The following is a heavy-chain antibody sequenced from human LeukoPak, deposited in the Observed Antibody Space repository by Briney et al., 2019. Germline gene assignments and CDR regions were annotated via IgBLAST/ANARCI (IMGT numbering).Heavy chain of an antibody. CDR1: GFTFSSYA. V-gene: IGHV3-30*04. CDR3: ARDLYPYCGGDCYSFDY. J-gene: IGHJ4*02. CDR2: ISYDGSNK. D-gene: IGHD2-21*02. Sequence: GGSLRLSCAASGFTFSSYAMHWVRQAPGKGLEWVAVISYDGSNKYCADSVKGRFTISRDNSKNTLYLQMNSLRAEDTAVYYCARDLYPYCGGDCYSFDYWGQGTLVTVSS.